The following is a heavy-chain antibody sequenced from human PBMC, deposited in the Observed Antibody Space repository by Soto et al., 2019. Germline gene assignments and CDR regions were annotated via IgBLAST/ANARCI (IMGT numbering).Heavy chain of an antibody. CDR3: ARWVGGSMSDNSGKYDS. V-gene: IGHV3-30*03. CDR2: VSYDGSQK. J-gene: IGHJ5*01. CDR1: GFTFSRNG. D-gene: IGHD3-22*01. Sequence: VQLVESGGGVVQPGTSLRLTCAGSGFTFSRNGMHWVRQAPGKGLEWVALVSYDGSQKYYVDSVKGRFTISRDNSENTLYLPMNSLRPEDTAVYYCARWVGGSMSDNSGKYDSWGQGTLVTVSS.